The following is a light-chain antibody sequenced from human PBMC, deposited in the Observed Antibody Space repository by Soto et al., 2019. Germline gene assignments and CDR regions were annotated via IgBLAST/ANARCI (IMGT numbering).Light chain of an antibody. Sequence: QSALTQPPSASGSPGQSVTISCTGTSSDVGGYNYVSWYQQHPGKAPKLMIYAVSKRPSGVPDRFSGSKSGNTASLTVSGLQAEDEADYYCSSYGGYNNFVVFGGGTKLTVL. CDR3: SSYGGYNNFVV. CDR1: SSDVGGYNY. J-gene: IGLJ2*01. CDR2: AVS. V-gene: IGLV2-8*01.